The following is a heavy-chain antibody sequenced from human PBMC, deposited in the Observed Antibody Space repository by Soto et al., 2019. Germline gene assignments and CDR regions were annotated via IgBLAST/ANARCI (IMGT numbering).Heavy chain of an antibody. J-gene: IGHJ4*02. CDR1: GFSLSTNGVA. V-gene: IGHV2-5*02. CDR3: THTSGHSSTGADN. Sequence: QITLRESGPALVKPTQTLTLTCTFSGFSLSTNGVAVGWIRQPPGKALEWLALIFWDNDARSSPSLKSRLTITKDTPKNQVVLIMTNMDPVDTGTYYCTHTSGHSSTGADNWGQGTQVTVSS. CDR2: IFWDNDA. D-gene: IGHD6-19*01.